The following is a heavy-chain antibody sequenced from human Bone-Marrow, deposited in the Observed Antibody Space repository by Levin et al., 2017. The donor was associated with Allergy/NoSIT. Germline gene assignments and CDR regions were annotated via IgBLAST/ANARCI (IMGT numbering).Heavy chain of an antibody. CDR3: VRDPYCGGDYYSGAEYFQR. Sequence: ASVKVSCKASGYTFASYGISWVRQAPGRGLEWMGWIGACNGNTNYAQKLQDRVTMTTDTSTNTASMELRSLRSDDTAMYYCVRDPYCGGDYYSGAEYFQRWGQGTLVTVSS. CDR1: GYTFASYG. J-gene: IGHJ1*01. V-gene: IGHV1-18*01. CDR2: IGACNGNT. D-gene: IGHD2-21*02.